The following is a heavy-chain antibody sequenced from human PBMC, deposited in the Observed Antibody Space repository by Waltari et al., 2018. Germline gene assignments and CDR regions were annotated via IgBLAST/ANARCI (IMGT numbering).Heavy chain of an antibody. CDR2: VYYNGAT. V-gene: IGHV4-59*11. CDR3: ARDRVVPADEPDYYGLDV. D-gene: IGHD2-2*01. CDR1: RGSIRSHY. Sequence: QVQLQESGPGQVKPSETLSLTCDVSRGSIRSHYWSWIRRPPGKGLEWIGKVYYNGATNYNPSLMSRLTIPVDTAKNQFSLKLTSVTAADTAVYYCARDRVVPADEPDYYGLDVWGQGTTVTVSS. J-gene: IGHJ6*02.